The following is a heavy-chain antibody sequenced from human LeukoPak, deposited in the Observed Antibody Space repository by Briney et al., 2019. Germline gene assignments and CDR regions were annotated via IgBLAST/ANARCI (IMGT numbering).Heavy chain of an antibody. CDR1: GGGSFTDYS. D-gene: IGHD6-13*01. J-gene: IGHJ4*02. Sequence: TSETLSLTCVVSGGGSFTDYSWNWIRQSPGKGLEWVGEITHAAILNYNPSLKGRVAISVDTSKNQVSLKLDSMTAADTAMYYCARGRGEAAGLDHWGQETLVTVSS. CDR3: ARGRGEAAGLDH. V-gene: IGHV4-34*01. CDR2: ITHAAIL.